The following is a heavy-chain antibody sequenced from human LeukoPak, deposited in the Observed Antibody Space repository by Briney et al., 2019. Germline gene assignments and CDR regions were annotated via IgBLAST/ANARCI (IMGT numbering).Heavy chain of an antibody. CDR1: GFTFSDYY. D-gene: IGHD3-22*01. CDR2: ISSSSGYT. Sequence: GGSLRLSCAASGFTFSDYYISWIRQAPGKGLEWVAYISSSSGYTYYADSVKGRFTISRDNSKNTLYLQMNSLRAEDTAVYYCAKVGSSGYYIDYWGQGTLVTVSS. V-gene: IGHV3-11*05. J-gene: IGHJ4*02. CDR3: AKVGSSGYYIDY.